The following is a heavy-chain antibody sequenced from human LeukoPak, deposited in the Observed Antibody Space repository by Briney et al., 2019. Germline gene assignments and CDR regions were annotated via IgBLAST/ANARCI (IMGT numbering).Heavy chain of an antibody. CDR1: GFNFDDYA. J-gene: IGHJ6*03. CDR3: AKDRGDYYYMDV. Sequence: GGSLRLSCAASGFNFDDYAMHWVRQAPGKGLEWVAFIRYDGSNKYYEDSVKGRFTISRDNSKNTLYLQMNSLRAEDTAVYYCAKDRGDYYYMDVWGKGTTVTVSS. D-gene: IGHD1-26*01. V-gene: IGHV3-30*02. CDR2: IRYDGSNK.